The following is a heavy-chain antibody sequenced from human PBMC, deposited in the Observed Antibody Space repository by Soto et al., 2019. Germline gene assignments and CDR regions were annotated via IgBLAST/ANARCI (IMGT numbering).Heavy chain of an antibody. D-gene: IGHD2-15*01. J-gene: IGHJ4*02. CDR2: IYYTGIT. CDR1: GDSISGYY. Sequence: PSETLSLTCALSGDSISGYYWSWIRQSPGKGLEWIGFIYYTGITNYNPSLQSRVTMSVDTSKNQFSLRLSSVTAADTAVYFCAKYRRTDAEGYSFHYWGQGALVTVS. V-gene: IGHV4-59*01. CDR3: AKYRRTDAEGYSFHY.